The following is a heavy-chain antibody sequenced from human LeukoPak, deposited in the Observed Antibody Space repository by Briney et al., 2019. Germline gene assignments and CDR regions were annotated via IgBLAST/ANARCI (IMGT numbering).Heavy chain of an antibody. D-gene: IGHD3-16*01. CDR2: ILDNDGDT. CDR3: AKDDRLLRFLH. Sequence: GGSLRLSCAASGFTFRNYGMNWVRQAPGKGLQWVSGILDNDGDTFYADSVQGRFTISRDNSKNTVYLQINNLRDEDTAVYYCAKDDRLLRFLHWGQGTLVTVSS. V-gene: IGHV3-23*01. J-gene: IGHJ4*02. CDR1: GFTFRNYG.